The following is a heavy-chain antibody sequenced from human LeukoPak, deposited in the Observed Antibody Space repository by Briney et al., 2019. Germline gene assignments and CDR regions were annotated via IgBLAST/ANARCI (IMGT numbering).Heavy chain of an antibody. CDR3: ARDGWGDYDILTGYYPLYGMDV. CDR1: GFTFSGYE. J-gene: IGHJ6*02. D-gene: IGHD3-9*01. V-gene: IGHV3-48*03. Sequence: GGSLRLSCAASGFTFSGYEMNWVRQAPGKGLEWVSYISSSGSTIYYADSVKGRFTISRDNAKNSLYLQMNSLRAEDTAVYYCARDGWGDYDILTGYYPLYGMDVWGQGTTVTVS. CDR2: ISSSGSTI.